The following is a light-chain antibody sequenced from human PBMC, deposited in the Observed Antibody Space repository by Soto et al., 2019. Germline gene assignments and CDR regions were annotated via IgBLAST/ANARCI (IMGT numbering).Light chain of an antibody. CDR3: SSYTISSTLV. V-gene: IGLV2-14*01. J-gene: IGLJ1*01. Sequence: QSALTQPASVSGSPGQSISISCTGTSSDVGGYNYVSWYQQHPGKAPKLMIYDVNNRPSGVSDRFSGSKSGNTASLTISGLQAEDEGDYYCSSYTISSTLVFGTGTKLTVL. CDR1: SSDVGGYNY. CDR2: DVN.